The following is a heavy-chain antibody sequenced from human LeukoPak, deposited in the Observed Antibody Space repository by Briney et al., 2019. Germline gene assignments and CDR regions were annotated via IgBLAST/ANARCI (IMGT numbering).Heavy chain of an antibody. Sequence: GGSLRLSCAASGFTFSRFGMHWVRQAPGKGLEWVAVIWYDGSNKYYADSVKGRFTISRDNSKNTLYLEMNSLRAEDTAVYYCARDYYYDSSGYWDYYFDYWGQGSLVSVSS. CDR3: ARDYYYDSSGYWDYYFDY. V-gene: IGHV3-33*01. J-gene: IGHJ4*01. CDR1: GFTFSRFG. CDR2: IWYDGSNK. D-gene: IGHD3-22*01.